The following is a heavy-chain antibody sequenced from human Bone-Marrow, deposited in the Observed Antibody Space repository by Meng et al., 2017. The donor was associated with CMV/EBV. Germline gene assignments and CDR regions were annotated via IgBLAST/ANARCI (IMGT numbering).Heavy chain of an antibody. Sequence: ASVKVSCKASGYTFTAYYIHWVRQAPGQGLEWMGWINPNSGGTNYPQKFQGRVTMTRDTSITTTYMELSRLRSEDTAVYYCASGADSGDYYGNNWFDPWGQGTLVTVSS. CDR1: GYTFTAYY. J-gene: IGHJ5*02. CDR3: ASGADSGDYYGNNWFDP. D-gene: IGHD3-22*01. CDR2: INPNSGGT. V-gene: IGHV1-2*02.